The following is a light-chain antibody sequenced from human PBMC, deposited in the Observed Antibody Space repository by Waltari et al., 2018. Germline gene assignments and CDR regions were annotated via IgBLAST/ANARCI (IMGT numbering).Light chain of an antibody. CDR2: GAS. Sequence: EIVMTQSPATLSVSPGESATLSCRARQSVSSNLAWYQQKPGQAPRLLIYGASTRATGIPARFSGSGSGTEFTLTISSMQSEDFAVYYCQQYNNWPPRGTFGGGTKVEIK. V-gene: IGKV3-15*01. J-gene: IGKJ4*01. CDR1: QSVSSN. CDR3: QQYNNWPPRGT.